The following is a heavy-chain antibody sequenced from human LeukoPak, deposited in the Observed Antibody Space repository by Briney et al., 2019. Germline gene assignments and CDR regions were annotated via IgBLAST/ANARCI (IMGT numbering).Heavy chain of an antibody. J-gene: IGHJ4*02. CDR2: INHSGST. CDR1: GGSFSGYY. Sequence: SETLSLTCAVYGGSFSGYYWSWIRQPPGKGLEWIGEINHSGSTNYNLSLKSRVTISVDTSKNQFSLKLSSVTAADTAVYYCARDSRIGRGNYWGQGTLVTVSS. V-gene: IGHV4-34*01. CDR3: ARDSRIGRGNY. D-gene: IGHD1-26*01.